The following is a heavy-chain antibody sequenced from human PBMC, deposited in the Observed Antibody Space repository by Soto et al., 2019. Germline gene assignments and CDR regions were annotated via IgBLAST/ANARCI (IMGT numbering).Heavy chain of an antibody. Sequence: GGSLRLSCAASGFTFSSYSMNWVRQAPGKGLEWVSSISSSSSYIYYADSVKGRFTISRDNAKNSLYLQMNSLRAEDTAVYYCAREGVIVATDYYYYYYMDVWGKGTTVTVS. CDR3: AREGVIVATDYYYYYYMDV. J-gene: IGHJ6*03. CDR1: GFTFSSYS. CDR2: ISSSSSYI. V-gene: IGHV3-21*01. D-gene: IGHD5-12*01.